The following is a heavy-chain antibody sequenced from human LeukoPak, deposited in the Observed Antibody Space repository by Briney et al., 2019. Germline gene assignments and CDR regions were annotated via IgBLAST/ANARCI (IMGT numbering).Heavy chain of an antibody. Sequence: SVKVSCKASGGTFSSYAISWVRQARGQGLEWMGGIIPIFGTANYAQKFQGRVTITADESTSTAYMELSSLRSEDTAVYYCASSLGDSSGPFGYWGQGTLVTVSS. V-gene: IGHV1-69*01. CDR3: ASSLGDSSGPFGY. D-gene: IGHD3-22*01. CDR2: IIPIFGTA. J-gene: IGHJ4*02. CDR1: GGTFSSYA.